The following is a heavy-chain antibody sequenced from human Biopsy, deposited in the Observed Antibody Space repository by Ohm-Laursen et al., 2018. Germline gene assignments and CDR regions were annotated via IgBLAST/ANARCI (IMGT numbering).Heavy chain of an antibody. Sequence: SLRLSCAASGFIFSSYAMHWVRQAPGKGLQWVAFISYDGSKKDYGDSVKGRFTISRDNSKNTLYLQMNNLRAEDTAVYYCAKIAFDSSGANTMRDYWGQGALVTVFS. CDR3: AKIAFDSSGANTMRDY. D-gene: IGHD3-22*01. J-gene: IGHJ4*02. CDR1: GFIFSSYA. V-gene: IGHV3-30*18. CDR2: ISYDGSKK.